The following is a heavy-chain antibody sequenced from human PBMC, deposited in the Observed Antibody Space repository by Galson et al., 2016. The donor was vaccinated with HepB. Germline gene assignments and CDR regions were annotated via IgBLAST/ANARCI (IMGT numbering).Heavy chain of an antibody. Sequence: SLRLSCAASGFTFSSSGMNWVRQAPGKGLEWVATIDSSSTYRHYADSLQGRFTISRDNAKNSLYLQMSGLRAEDTAVYYCTRGGQCGFGGHGGFAYWGQGTLVTVSS. J-gene: IGHJ4*02. CDR2: IDSSSTYR. V-gene: IGHV3-21*01. D-gene: IGHD5-12*01. CDR1: GFTFSSSG. CDR3: TRGGQCGFGGHGGFAY.